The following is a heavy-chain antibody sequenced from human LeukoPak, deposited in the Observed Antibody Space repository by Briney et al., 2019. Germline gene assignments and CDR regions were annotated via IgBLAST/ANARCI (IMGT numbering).Heavy chain of an antibody. D-gene: IGHD3-3*01. J-gene: IGHJ4*02. CDR2: IYYSGST. Sequence: SETLSLTCTVSGGSISSYYWSWIRQPPGKGLEWIGYIYYSGSTDYNPSLKSRVTISVDTSKNQFSLKLSSVTAADTAVYYCASLYYDFHFDYWGQGTLVTVSS. CDR1: GGSISSYY. CDR3: ASLYYDFHFDY. V-gene: IGHV4-59*01.